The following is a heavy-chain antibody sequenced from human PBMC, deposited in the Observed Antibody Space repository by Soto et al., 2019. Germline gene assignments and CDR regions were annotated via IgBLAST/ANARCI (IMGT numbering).Heavy chain of an antibody. Sequence: PGGSLRLSCVVSGFTLSNYAMNWVRQAPGKGLEWVSIISSSGGSTYYADSVKGRFTISRDNSKNTLYLQMNSLRAEDTAVYYCAKRVSWGQGTLVTVSS. V-gene: IGHV3-23*01. CDR1: GFTLSNYA. J-gene: IGHJ4*02. CDR2: ISSSGGST. CDR3: AKRVS.